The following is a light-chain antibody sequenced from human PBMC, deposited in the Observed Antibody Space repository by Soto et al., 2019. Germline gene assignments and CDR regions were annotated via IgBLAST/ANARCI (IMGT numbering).Light chain of an antibody. CDR2: AAS. J-gene: IGKJ4*01. CDR1: QSISSY. CDR3: QQSYSTPLT. Sequence: DIQMTQSPSSLSASVGDRVTITCRASQSISSYLNWYQQKPGKAPKLLIYAASSLQSGVPSRFSGSGSGTDLTLTISIMQPEDFATYYFQQSYSTPLTFGAGTKLEIK. V-gene: IGKV1-39*01.